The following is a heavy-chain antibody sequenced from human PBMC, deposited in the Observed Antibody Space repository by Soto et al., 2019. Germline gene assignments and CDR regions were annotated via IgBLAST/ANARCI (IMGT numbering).Heavy chain of an antibody. D-gene: IGHD6-19*01. CDR1: GFTFNNYW. V-gene: IGHV3-74*01. Sequence: EVQLVESGGGLVQPGGSLRLSCAASGFTFNNYWMHWVRQAPGKGLMWVSRINSDGGDTNYAESVKGRFTISRDNAKNTLYLQMNSLRAEDTAVYYCTRASSEWYLDYWGQGTLVTVSS. J-gene: IGHJ4*02. CDR2: INSDGGDT. CDR3: TRASSEWYLDY.